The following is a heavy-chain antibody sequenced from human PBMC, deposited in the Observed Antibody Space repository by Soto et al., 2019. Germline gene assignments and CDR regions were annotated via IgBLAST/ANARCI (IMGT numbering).Heavy chain of an antibody. V-gene: IGHV1-69*01. Sequence: QVQLVQSGAEVKKPVSSVKGSCKASGCTFSSYAISWVRPSPGQGLEWMGGIIPSFGTANYAQKFQGRVTITADESTSTAYMELSSLRSEDRAVYYCARDQDSWNHHYGMDVWGQGTTVTVSS. D-gene: IGHD1-20*01. CDR1: GCTFSSYA. CDR3: ARDQDSWNHHYGMDV. J-gene: IGHJ6*02. CDR2: IIPSFGTA.